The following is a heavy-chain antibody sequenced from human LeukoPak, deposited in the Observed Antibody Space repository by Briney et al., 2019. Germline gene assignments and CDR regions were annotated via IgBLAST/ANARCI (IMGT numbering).Heavy chain of an antibody. Sequence: GGSLRLSCAASGFTFSSYAMHWVRQAPGKGLEWVAVISYDGSNKYYADSVKGRFTISRDNSKNTLYLQMNSLRAEDTAVYYCARDYDILIGLSAFDIWGQGTMVTVSS. CDR2: ISYDGSNK. CDR1: GFTFSSYA. V-gene: IGHV3-30-3*01. D-gene: IGHD3-9*01. CDR3: ARDYDILIGLSAFDI. J-gene: IGHJ3*02.